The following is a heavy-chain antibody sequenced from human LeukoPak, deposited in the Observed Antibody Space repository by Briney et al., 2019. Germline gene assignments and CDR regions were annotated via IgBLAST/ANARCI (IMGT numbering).Heavy chain of an antibody. CDR1: GGSISSSSYY. J-gene: IGHJ5*02. V-gene: IGHV4-39*01. CDR2: IYYSGST. D-gene: IGHD2-15*01. Sequence: PSETLSLTCTVSGGSISSSSYYWGWIRQPPGKGLEWIGSIYYSGSTYYNPSLKSRVTISVDTSMSQFSLKLSFVTTADTAVYYCARALGYCSGGSCTRGYNWFDPWGQGTLVTVPS. CDR3: ARALGYCSGGSCTRGYNWFDP.